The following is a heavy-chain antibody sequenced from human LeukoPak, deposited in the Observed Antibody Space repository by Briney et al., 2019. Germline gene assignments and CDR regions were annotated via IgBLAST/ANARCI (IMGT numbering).Heavy chain of an antibody. J-gene: IGHJ4*02. D-gene: IGHD6-13*01. CDR1: GGSISSGSYY. CDR2: IYTSGST. CDR3: ARGRQLGLLDY. Sequence: SETLSLTCTASGGSISSGSYYWSWIRQPAGKGLEWIGRIYTSGSTNYNPSLKSRVTISVDTSKNQFSLKLSSVTAADTAVYYCARGRQLGLLDYWGQGTLVTVSS. V-gene: IGHV4-61*02.